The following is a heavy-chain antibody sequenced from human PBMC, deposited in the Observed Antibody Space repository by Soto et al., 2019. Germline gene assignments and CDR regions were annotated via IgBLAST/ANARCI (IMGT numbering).Heavy chain of an antibody. D-gene: IGHD4-17*01. V-gene: IGHV3-21*01. CDR2: ISRRSSST. J-gene: IGHJ6*02. Sequence: LRLSCVASEFTFSNYVMNWVRQAPGKGLEWVASISRRSSSTYYADSVKGRFTISRDNSEKTLYLQMNSLRAEDTAVYYCAKDYGDWTGLYYYGMDVWGQGTTVTVSS. CDR3: AKDYGDWTGLYYYGMDV. CDR1: EFTFSNYV.